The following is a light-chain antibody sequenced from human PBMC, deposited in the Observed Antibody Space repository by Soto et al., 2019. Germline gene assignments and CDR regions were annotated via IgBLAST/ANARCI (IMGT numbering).Light chain of an antibody. Sequence: DIQMTQSPSSLSASVGDRVTITCRASQTMSSYSNWYQQQPGKAPKLLIYATASLQSGVPSRFSGSRSGTDFSLTISSLQPEDFATYYCQLNSTFGLGTKVDIK. CDR1: QTMSSY. J-gene: IGKJ1*01. CDR3: QLNST. CDR2: ATA. V-gene: IGKV1-39*01.